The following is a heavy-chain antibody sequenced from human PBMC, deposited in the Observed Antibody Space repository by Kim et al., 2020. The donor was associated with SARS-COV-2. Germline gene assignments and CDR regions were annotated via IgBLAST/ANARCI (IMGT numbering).Heavy chain of an antibody. Sequence: ASVKVSCKAFGYTFTSNHMHWVRQAPGQGLEWMGIINPSGGATIYAQKFQGRVPMTRDTSTSTVYMELSSLRSEDTAVYYCARYGSGMGNWFDPWGQGTLVTVSS. D-gene: IGHD3-10*01. CDR2: INPSGGAT. CDR1: GYTFTSNH. CDR3: ARYGSGMGNWFDP. V-gene: IGHV1-46*01. J-gene: IGHJ5*02.